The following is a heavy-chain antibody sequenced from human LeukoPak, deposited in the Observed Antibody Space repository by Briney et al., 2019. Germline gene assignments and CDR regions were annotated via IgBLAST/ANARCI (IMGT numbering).Heavy chain of an antibody. CDR1: GYSFTNYW. CDR2: IYPGDSDT. CDR3: ARQQFVQVENWFDP. V-gene: IGHV5-51*01. D-gene: IGHD1-1*01. J-gene: IGHJ5*02. Sequence: GESLKISCKGSGYSFTNYWIGWVRQMPGKGLDWMGIIYPGDSDTRYSPSFEGQVTISADKSISTAYLQWSSLKASDTAMYYCARQQFVQVENWFDPWGQGTLVTVSS.